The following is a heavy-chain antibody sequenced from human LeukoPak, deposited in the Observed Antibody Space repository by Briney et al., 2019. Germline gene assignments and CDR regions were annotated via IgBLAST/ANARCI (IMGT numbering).Heavy chain of an antibody. CDR2: ISAYNGNT. J-gene: IGHJ6*02. CDR3: ARDFAGSYYTNYGMDV. D-gene: IGHD3-10*01. Sequence: ASVKVSCKASGYTFTSYGISWVRQAPGQGPEWMGWISAYNGNTNYAQKLQGRVTMATDTSTSTAYMELRSLRSDDTAVYYCARDFAGSYYTNYGMDVWGQGTTVTVSS. CDR1: GYTFTSYG. V-gene: IGHV1-18*01.